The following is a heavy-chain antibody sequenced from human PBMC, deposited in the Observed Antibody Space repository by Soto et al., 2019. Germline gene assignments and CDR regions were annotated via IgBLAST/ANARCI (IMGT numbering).Heavy chain of an antibody. CDR3: ARDFAYFDS. J-gene: IGHJ4*02. V-gene: IGHV4-61*01. D-gene: IGHD3-3*01. Sequence: PSETLSLTCTVSGHSISSGHYWSWIRQPPGKGLEWIGYVYHTGRTSYNPSLKSRVSISMDTSKNQFSLNLDSVTAADTAVYFCARDFAYFDSWGQGTLVTVSS. CDR2: VYHTGRT. CDR1: GHSISSGHY.